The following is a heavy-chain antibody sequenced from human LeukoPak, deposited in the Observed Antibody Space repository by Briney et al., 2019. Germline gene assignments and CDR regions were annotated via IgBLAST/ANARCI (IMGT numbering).Heavy chain of an antibody. J-gene: IGHJ4*02. CDR3: ARDSLWRGYSYGPKTPDQNFDY. D-gene: IGHD5-18*01. CDR1: GYTFISCY. CDR2: INPSGGST. V-gene: IGHV1-46*01. Sequence: ASVKVSCKACGYTFISCYIHWVRQTPGQGLEGMGIINPSGGSTSYAQKFQGRVTMTRDMSTSTVYMELSSLRSEDTAVYYCARDSLWRGYSYGPKTPDQNFDYWGQGTLVTVSS.